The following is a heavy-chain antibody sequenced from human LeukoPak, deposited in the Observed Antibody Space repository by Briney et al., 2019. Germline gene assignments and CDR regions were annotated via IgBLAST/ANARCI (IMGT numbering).Heavy chain of an antibody. Sequence: SETLSLTCTVSGGSISTNNYYWGWIRQPPGKGLEWIGNIFYSGSTYYSPSLKSRVTISLDTSRNQFSLKLNSVTAADTAVYYCAREPLFRCSSTSCYFMGRIYYYYYMDVWGKGTTVTISS. V-gene: IGHV4-39*07. D-gene: IGHD2-2*01. CDR2: IFYSGST. CDR3: AREPLFRCSSTSCYFMGRIYYYYYMDV. CDR1: GGSISTNNYY. J-gene: IGHJ6*03.